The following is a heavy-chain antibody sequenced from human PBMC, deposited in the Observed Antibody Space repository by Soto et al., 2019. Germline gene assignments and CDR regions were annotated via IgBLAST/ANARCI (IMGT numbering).Heavy chain of an antibody. CDR2: IYYSGST. CDR1: GGSISSGDYY. J-gene: IGHJ6*02. D-gene: IGHD4-4*01. CDR3: ARLAYSNYEPAYYYYGMDV. V-gene: IGHV4-30-4*01. Sequence: PSETLSLTCTVSGGSISSGDYYWSWIRQPPGKGLEWIGYIYYSGSTYFNPSLKSRVTISVDTSKNQFSLKLSSVTAADTAVYYCARLAYSNYEPAYYYYGMDVWGQGTTVTVS.